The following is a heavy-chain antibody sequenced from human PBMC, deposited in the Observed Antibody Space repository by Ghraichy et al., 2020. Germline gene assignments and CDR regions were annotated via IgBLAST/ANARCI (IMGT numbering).Heavy chain of an antibody. D-gene: IGHD3-9*01. CDR1: GASIRTYF. J-gene: IGHJ3*02. Sequence: TLSLTCTVSGASIRTYFWSWIRQPPGKGLEWIGDIFYSGSTNYNPSLKSRVTISVDASNNQFSLNLSSVTAADTAVYYCARDSDYDILTGLVAFDIWGQGTLVTVSS. CDR3: ARDSDYDILTGLVAFDI. CDR2: IFYSGST. V-gene: IGHV4-59*01.